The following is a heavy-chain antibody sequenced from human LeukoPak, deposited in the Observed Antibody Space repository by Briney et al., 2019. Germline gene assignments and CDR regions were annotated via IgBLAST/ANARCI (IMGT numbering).Heavy chain of an antibody. V-gene: IGHV3-23*01. Sequence: GGSLRLSCAVSGISLSNYGMSWVRQAPGKGLEWVAGISGSGGGTNYADSVKGRFTISRDNPKNALFLQMNRLRAEDTAVYFCAKRGVVIRVILVGFHKEAYYFDSWGQGALVTASS. J-gene: IGHJ4*02. D-gene: IGHD3-22*01. CDR3: AKRGVVIRVILVGFHKEAYYFDS. CDR1: GISLSNYG. CDR2: ISGSGGGT.